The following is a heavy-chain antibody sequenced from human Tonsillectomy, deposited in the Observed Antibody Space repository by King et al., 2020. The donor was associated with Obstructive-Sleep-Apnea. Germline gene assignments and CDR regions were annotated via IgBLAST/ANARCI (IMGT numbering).Heavy chain of an antibody. J-gene: IGHJ1*01. CDR2: IYWNENK. V-gene: IGHV2-5*01. CDR3: VHSLLMPAADF. Sequence: TLKESGPAVVKPTQTLTLTCSFSGFSLTTTGVGVGWIRQPPGQALEWLGIIYWNENKRYSPSLKSRLSITKDSSNNQVFLAMTNLDPLDPATYYCVHSLLMPAADFWGQGTLVTVSS. CDR1: GFSLTTTGVG. D-gene: IGHD6-13*01.